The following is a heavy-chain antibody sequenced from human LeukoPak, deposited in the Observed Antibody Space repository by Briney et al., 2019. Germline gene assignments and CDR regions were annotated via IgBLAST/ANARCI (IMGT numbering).Heavy chain of an antibody. D-gene: IGHD3-10*01. CDR3: ARDRYYYGSGSAIDY. CDR1: GFTFSEYN. V-gene: IGHV3-30*04. J-gene: IGHJ4*02. Sequence: GGSLRLSCAASGFTFSEYNMHWVRQAPGKGLDWMAFISYEGSGKYYADSVKGRFTISRDDSKNTLYLQMNSLRAEDTTVYYCARDRYYYGSGSAIDYWGQGTLVTVSS. CDR2: ISYEGSGK.